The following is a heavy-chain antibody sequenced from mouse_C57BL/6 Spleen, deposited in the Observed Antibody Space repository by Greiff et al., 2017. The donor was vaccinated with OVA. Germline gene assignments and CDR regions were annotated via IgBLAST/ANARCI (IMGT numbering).Heavy chain of an antibody. J-gene: IGHJ1*03. CDR1: GFTFSDYY. V-gene: IGHV5-16*01. CDR3: ARDRSYYGSSYIWYFDV. Sequence: EVQLMESEGGLVQPGSSMKLSCTASGFTFSDYYMAWVRQVPEKGLEWVANINYDGSSTYYLDSLKSRFIISRDNAKNILYLQMSSLKSEDTATYYCARDRSYYGSSYIWYFDVWGTGTTVTVSS. D-gene: IGHD1-1*01. CDR2: INYDGSST.